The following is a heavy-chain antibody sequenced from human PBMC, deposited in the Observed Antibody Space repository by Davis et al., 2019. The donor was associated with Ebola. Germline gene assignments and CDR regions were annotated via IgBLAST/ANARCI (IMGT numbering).Heavy chain of an antibody. V-gene: IGHV3-30*18. Sequence: PGGSLRLSCAASGFTFSSYGMHWVRQAPGKGLEWVTVISYDGSNKYYADSVKGRFTISRDNSKNTLYLQMNSLRAEDTAVYYCAKDQGGYSYGYLFYYYYGMDVWGQGTTVTVSS. D-gene: IGHD5-18*01. CDR1: GFTFSSYG. CDR3: AKDQGGYSYGYLFYYYYGMDV. J-gene: IGHJ6*02. CDR2: ISYDGSNK.